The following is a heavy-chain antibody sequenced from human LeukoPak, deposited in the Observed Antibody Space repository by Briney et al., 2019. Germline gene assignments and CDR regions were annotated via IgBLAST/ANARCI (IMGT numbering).Heavy chain of an antibody. V-gene: IGHV1-18*01. Sequence: ASVKVSCKASGFTFTRYSITWVRQAPGKGDEWMGWISGYNGNTNYAQKYQGRVTMTTDTSTRTAYMELRSLRSDDTAVYYCARVVRSDSFDYDYYYAMDVWGQGTTVTVSS. CDR2: ISGYNGNT. CDR1: GFTFTRYS. D-gene: IGHD2-8*01. J-gene: IGHJ6*02. CDR3: ARVVRSDSFDYDYYYAMDV.